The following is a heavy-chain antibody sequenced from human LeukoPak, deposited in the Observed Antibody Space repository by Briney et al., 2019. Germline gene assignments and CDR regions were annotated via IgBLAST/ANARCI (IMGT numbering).Heavy chain of an antibody. J-gene: IGHJ4*02. CDR2: ISAYNGNT. V-gene: IGHV1-18*01. D-gene: IGHD3/OR15-3a*01. CDR3: ARGGWTGMGAY. CDR1: GYTFTSYG. Sequence: ASVKVSCKASGYTFTSYGISWVRQAPGQGLEWMGWISAYNGNTDYAQKFQGRVTLTTDTSTRTAYMELRSLRSNDTAVYYCARGGWTGMGAYWGQGTLVTVSS.